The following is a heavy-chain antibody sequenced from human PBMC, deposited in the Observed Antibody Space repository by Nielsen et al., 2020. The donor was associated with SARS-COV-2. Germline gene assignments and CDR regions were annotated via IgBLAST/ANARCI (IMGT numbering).Heavy chain of an antibody. V-gene: IGHV3-9*01. D-gene: IGHD1/OR15-1a*01. CDR1: GFTFDDYA. CDR2: ISWNSGSI. Sequence: LSLTCAASGFTFDDYAMHWVRQAPGKGLEWVSGISWNSGSIGYADSVKGRFTISRDNAKNSLYLQMNSLRAEDTALYYCAKIGITGTTNYFDYWGQGTLVTVSS. CDR3: AKIGITGTTNYFDY. J-gene: IGHJ4*02.